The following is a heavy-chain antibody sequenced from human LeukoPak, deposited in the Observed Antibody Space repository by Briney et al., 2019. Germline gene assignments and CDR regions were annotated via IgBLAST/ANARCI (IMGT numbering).Heavy chain of an antibody. D-gene: IGHD3-22*01. CDR3: AREGVYSPDGSGYHRHAFDV. CDR1: GYTFTSYG. Sequence: SVKVSCKASGYTFTSYGISWVRQAPGQGLEWMGRIIPELDVANLAQVFKGRVTITADKSTNTAHMELSGLRSDDTAVYYCAREGVYSPDGSGYHRHAFDVWGKGTVVIVSS. CDR2: IIPELDVA. V-gene: IGHV1-69*04. J-gene: IGHJ3*01.